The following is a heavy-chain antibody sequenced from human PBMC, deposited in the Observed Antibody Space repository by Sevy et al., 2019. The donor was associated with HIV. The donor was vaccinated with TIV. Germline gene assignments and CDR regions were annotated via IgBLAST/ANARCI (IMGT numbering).Heavy chain of an antibody. CDR3: GRDTQFGFDY. J-gene: IGHJ4*02. CDR2: IRSVSSVM. Sequence: GVSLRLSCVASGFRFSDEPMNWVRQAPGKGLEWISNIRSVSSVMSYADTVRGRFTVSRDNARNSLSLQLNGLRDEDTALYYCGRDTQFGFDYWGQGTLVTVSS. V-gene: IGHV3-48*02. D-gene: IGHD3-16*01. CDR1: GFRFSDEP.